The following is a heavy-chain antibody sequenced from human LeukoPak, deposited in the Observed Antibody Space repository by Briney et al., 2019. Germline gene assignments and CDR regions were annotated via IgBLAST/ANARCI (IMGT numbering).Heavy chain of an antibody. CDR2: IKQDGSEK. J-gene: IGHJ4*02. CDR1: GFTFSTYW. V-gene: IGHV3-7*01. Sequence: GGSLRLSCAASGFTFSTYWMSWVRQAPGKGLEWVANIKQDGSEKYYVDSVKDRFTISRDNAKSSLYLQMNSLRVEDTAVYYCARNVYRTFDSWDQGTLVTVSS. CDR3: ARNVYRTFDS. D-gene: IGHD1-14*01.